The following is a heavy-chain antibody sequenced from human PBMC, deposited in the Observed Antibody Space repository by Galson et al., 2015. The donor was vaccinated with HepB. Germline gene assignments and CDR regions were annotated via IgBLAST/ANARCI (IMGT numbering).Heavy chain of an antibody. J-gene: IGHJ4*02. V-gene: IGHV3-30-3*01. D-gene: IGHD1-26*01. Sequence: SLRLSCAASGFTFSSYAMHWVRQAPGKGLEWVAVISYDGSNKYYADSVKGRFTISRDNSKNTLYLQMNSLRAEDTAVYYCARAGEVGGSMYYFDYWGQGTLVTVSS. CDR3: ARAGEVGGSMYYFDY. CDR2: ISYDGSNK. CDR1: GFTFSSYA.